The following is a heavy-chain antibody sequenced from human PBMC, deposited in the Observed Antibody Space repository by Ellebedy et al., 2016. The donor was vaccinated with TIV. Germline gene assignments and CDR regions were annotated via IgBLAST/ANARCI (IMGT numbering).Heavy chain of an antibody. CDR2: ISTSGGST. V-gene: IGHV3-23*01. Sequence: GESLKISCAASGFTFSTYAMGWVRQAPGKGLEWVSGISTSGGSTYYADSVKGRFTISRDNSKNTLYLQMDSLRVEDTAVYYCAKDRYGSHFDVPDFWGRGTLVTVSS. D-gene: IGHD1-26*01. CDR1: GFTFSTYA. CDR3: AKDRYGSHFDVPDF. J-gene: IGHJ4*02.